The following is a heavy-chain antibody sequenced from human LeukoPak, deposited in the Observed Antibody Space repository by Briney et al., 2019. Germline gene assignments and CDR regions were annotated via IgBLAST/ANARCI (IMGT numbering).Heavy chain of an antibody. J-gene: IGHJ6*03. CDR3: AREDYYDMNYYYYYMDV. V-gene: IGHV4-4*07. CDR1: GGSISSYY. CDR2: IYTSGST. D-gene: IGHD3-22*01. Sequence: SETLSPTCTVSGGSISSYYWSWIRQPAGKGLEWIGRIYTSGSTNYNPSLKSRVTMSVDTSKNQFSLKLSSVTAADTAVYYCAREDYYDMNYYYYYMDVWGKGTTVTVSS.